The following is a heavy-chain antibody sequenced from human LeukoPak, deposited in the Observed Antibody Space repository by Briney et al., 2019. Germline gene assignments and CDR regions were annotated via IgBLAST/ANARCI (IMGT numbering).Heavy chain of an antibody. CDR3: ASGPSITMVRGVIITQFDY. CDR1: GYTFTSYG. J-gene: IGHJ4*02. D-gene: IGHD3-10*01. Sequence: ASVKASCKASGYTFTSYGISWVRQAPGQGLEWMGWISAYNGNTNYAQKLQGRVTMTTDTSTSTAYMELRSLRSDDTAVYYCASGPSITMVRGVIITQFDYWGQGTLVTVSS. V-gene: IGHV1-18*01. CDR2: ISAYNGNT.